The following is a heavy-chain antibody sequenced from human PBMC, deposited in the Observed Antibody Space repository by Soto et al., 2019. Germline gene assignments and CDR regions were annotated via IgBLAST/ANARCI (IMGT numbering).Heavy chain of an antibody. V-gene: IGHV3-23*01. Sequence: TGGSLRLSCAASGFTFNNYAMNWVRQAPGKGLEWVATISATGGSTYYADSVKGRFTISRDNSKNTLYLQMNGLRVEDTAVYYCAKDRLAGNFDYWGQGTQVPVSS. CDR1: GFTFNNYA. CDR3: AKDRLAGNFDY. CDR2: ISATGGST. J-gene: IGHJ4*02.